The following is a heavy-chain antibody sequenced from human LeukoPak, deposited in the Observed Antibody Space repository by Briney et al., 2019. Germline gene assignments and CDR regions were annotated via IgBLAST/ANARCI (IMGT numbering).Heavy chain of an antibody. CDR3: AREFRGYSYGYDY. D-gene: IGHD5-18*01. CDR2: IYYSGGT. V-gene: IGHV4-59*01. Sequence: SETLSLTCTVSGGSINYYYWMWIRQPPGKGLEWIGYIYYSGGTHYNPSLKSRVTMLVDTSKNQFSLKLTAVTAADTAVYYCAREFRGYSYGYDYWGQGTLVTVSS. J-gene: IGHJ4*02. CDR1: GGSINYYY.